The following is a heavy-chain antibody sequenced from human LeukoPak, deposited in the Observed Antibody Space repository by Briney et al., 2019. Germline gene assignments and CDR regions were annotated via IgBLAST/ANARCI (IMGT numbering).Heavy chain of an antibody. CDR1: GGFISCSI. Sequence: SAALVPSWAVAGGFISCSIWRVRRAPPREGLGWIGYIYYSGSTNYNPSLKSRVTISVDTSKNQFSLKLSSVTAADTAVYYCARAEVKGGYFDYWGQGTLVTVSS. CDR3: ARAEVKGGYFDY. CDR2: IYYSGST. J-gene: IGHJ4*02. D-gene: IGHD3-16*01. V-gene: IGHV4-59*01.